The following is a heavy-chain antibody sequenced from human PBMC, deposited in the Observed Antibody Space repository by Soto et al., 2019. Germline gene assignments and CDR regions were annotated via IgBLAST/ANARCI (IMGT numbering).Heavy chain of an antibody. V-gene: IGHV4-34*01. CDR2: INHSGST. CDR3: ARGRPGKRRRYYYYMDV. J-gene: IGHJ6*03. D-gene: IGHD6-13*01. CDR1: GGSFSGYY. Sequence: QVQLQQWGAGLLKPSETLSLTCAVYGGSFSGYYWSWIRQPPGKGLEWIGEINHSGSTNYNPSLKSRVTISVDTSKNQFSLKLSSVTAADTAVYYCARGRPGKRRRYYYYMDVWGKGTTVTVSS.